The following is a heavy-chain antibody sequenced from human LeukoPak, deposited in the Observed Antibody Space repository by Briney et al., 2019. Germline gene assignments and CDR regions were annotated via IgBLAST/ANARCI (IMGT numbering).Heavy chain of an antibody. Sequence: SETLSLTCAVYGGSFSGYYWSWIRQPPGKGLEWIGEINHSGSTNYNPSLKSRVTISVDTSKNQFSLKLASVTAADTAVYYCARDPPAGTSPYWGQGTLVTVSS. CDR2: INHSGST. CDR3: ARDPPAGTSPY. D-gene: IGHD1-7*01. V-gene: IGHV4-34*01. J-gene: IGHJ4*02. CDR1: GGSFSGYY.